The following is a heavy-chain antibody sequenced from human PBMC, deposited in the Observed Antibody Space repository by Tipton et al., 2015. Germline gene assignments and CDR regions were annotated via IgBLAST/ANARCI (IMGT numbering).Heavy chain of an antibody. CDR3: ASVPSGDSYWYFDL. CDR2: IDSSGRTI. D-gene: IGHD4-17*01. J-gene: IGHJ2*01. CDR1: GFTFSNYY. V-gene: IGHV3-11*04. Sequence: GSLRLSCAASGFTFSNYYMSWIRQAPGKGLEWLSYIDSSGRTIYYTDSVKGRFTISRDNSKNSLYLQMNGLGAEDTAVYYCASVPSGDSYWYFDLWGRGTLVTVSS.